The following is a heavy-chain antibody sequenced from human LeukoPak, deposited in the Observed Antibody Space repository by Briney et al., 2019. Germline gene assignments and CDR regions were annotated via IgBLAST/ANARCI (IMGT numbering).Heavy chain of an antibody. J-gene: IGHJ5*02. V-gene: IGHV4-59*11. CDR1: GGSISSHY. Sequence: PSETLSLTCTVSGGSISSHYWSWIRQAPGKGLEWIGYIYYSGSTNYNPSLKSRVTISVETSKNQFSLKLSSVTAADTAMYYCARLIGDIAVSGTSWFDPWGQGTLVTVSS. CDR3: ARLIGDIAVSGTSWFDP. CDR2: IYYSGST. D-gene: IGHD6-19*01.